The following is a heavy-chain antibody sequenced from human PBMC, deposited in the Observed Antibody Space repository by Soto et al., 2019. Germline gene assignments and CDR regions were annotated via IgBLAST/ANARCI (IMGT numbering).Heavy chain of an antibody. CDR2: INAGNGNT. J-gene: IGHJ5*02. V-gene: IGHV1-3*01. Sequence: ASVKVSCKASGYTFTSYAMHWVRQAPGQRLEWMGWINAGNGNTKYSQKFQGRVTITRDTSASTAHMELSSLRSEDTAVYYCTFNYDFWSGYYTGIWFDPWGQGTLVTVSS. CDR3: TFNYDFWSGYYTGIWFDP. D-gene: IGHD3-3*01. CDR1: GYTFTSYA.